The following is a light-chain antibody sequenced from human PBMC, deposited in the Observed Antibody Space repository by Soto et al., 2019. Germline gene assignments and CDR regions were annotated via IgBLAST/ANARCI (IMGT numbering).Light chain of an antibody. Sequence: QSVLTQPPSASGTPGQRVTISWSGSSSNIGSNYVYWYQPLPGTAPKLLIYSNNQRPSGVPDRFSGSKSGTSDSLAISGLRSEDEADYYCAAWDDSLSGRVFGGGTKLTVL. V-gene: IGLV1-47*02. CDR3: AAWDDSLSGRV. CDR2: SNN. J-gene: IGLJ3*02. CDR1: SSNIGSNY.